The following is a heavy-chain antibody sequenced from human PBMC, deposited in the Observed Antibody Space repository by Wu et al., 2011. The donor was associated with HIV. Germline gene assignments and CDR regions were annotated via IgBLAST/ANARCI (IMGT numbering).Heavy chain of an antibody. D-gene: IGHD5-12*01. V-gene: IGHV1-18*01. CDR2: IDASNGKT. J-gene: IGHJ4*02. CDR3: ARDPPGYPYYFDY. CDR1: GCPSATYG. Sequence: QVQLVQSGGAVKKTGASVKVSCKASGCPSATYGITWVRQAPGQGLEWMGWIDASNGKTNSAQKLQGRVTMTTDTSTSTVYMEVRSLRSDDTAVYYCARDPPGYPYYFDYWGQGTLVTVSS.